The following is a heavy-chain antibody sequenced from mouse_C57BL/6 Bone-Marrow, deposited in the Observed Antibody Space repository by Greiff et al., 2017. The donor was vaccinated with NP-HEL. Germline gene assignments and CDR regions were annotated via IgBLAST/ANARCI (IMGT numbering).Heavy chain of an antibody. Sequence: EVKLMESGGGLVQPGGSLKLSCAASGFTFSDYYMYWVRQTPEKRLEWVAYISNGGGSTDYPDTVKGRFTISRDNAKNTLYLQMSRLKSEDTAMYYCARGALLWYQAWFAYWGQGTLVTVSA. CDR1: GFTFSDYY. V-gene: IGHV5-12*01. J-gene: IGHJ3*01. CDR3: ARGALLWYQAWFAY. CDR2: ISNGGGST. D-gene: IGHD2-1*01.